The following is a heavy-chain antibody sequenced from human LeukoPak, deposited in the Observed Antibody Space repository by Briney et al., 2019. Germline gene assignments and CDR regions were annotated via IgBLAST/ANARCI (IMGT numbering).Heavy chain of an antibody. CDR3: AKDQKQYYDILTGYYSDY. Sequence: GGSLRLSCAASGFTFTTYAMSWVRQAPGKGLEWVSTISGSGGSTYYADSVKGRFTISRDNSKNTLYLQMNSLRAEDTAVYYCAKDQKQYYDILTGYYSDYWGQGTLVTVSS. V-gene: IGHV3-23*01. J-gene: IGHJ4*02. CDR2: ISGSGGST. D-gene: IGHD3-9*01. CDR1: GFTFTTYA.